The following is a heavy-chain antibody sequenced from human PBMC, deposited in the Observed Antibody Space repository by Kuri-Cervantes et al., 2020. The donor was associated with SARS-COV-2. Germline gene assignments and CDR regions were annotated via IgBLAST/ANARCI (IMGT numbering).Heavy chain of an antibody. CDR2: IKSKTDGGTT. J-gene: IGHJ4*02. Sequence: LSLTCAASGFTFSNAWMNRVRQAPGKGLEWVGRIKSKTDGGTTDYAAPVKGRFTISRDDSKNTLYLQMNSLKTEDTAVYYCTTQYYYDSSGYPIDYWGQGTLVTVSS. V-gene: IGHV3-15*07. CDR1: GFTFSNAW. CDR3: TTQYYYDSSGYPIDY. D-gene: IGHD3-22*01.